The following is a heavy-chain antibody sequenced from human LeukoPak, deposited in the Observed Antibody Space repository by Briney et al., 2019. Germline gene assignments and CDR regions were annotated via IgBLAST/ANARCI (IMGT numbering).Heavy chain of an antibody. CDR1: GAYLKSGGYY. D-gene: IGHD2-2*01. CDR2: IYHTGST. V-gene: IGHV4-31*03. J-gene: IGHJ4*02. CDR3: ARAIVVVPAAIKD. Sequence: SETLSLTCTVSGAYLKSGGYYWNWIRQFPGKGLEWIGYIYHTGSTDYNPSLKSRVSMSVDTSKNQFSLKLRSVTAADTAVYYCARAIVVVPAAIKDWGQGTLVTVSS.